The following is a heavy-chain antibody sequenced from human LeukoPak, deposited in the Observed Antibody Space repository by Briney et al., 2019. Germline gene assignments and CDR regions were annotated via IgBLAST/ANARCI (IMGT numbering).Heavy chain of an antibody. J-gene: IGHJ5*02. CDR2: NIPIFGTA. CDR3: ARDNSVGDNAWWFDP. Sequence: SVKVSCEASGGTFSRYAISWVRHAPGEGLQCRGENIPIFGTANHAHKFQGRVTITEDKSTSTAYMELSSLRPEDTDVYYCARDNSVGDNAWWFDPWGQGTLVTVSS. V-gene: IGHV1-69*06. D-gene: IGHD1-26*01. CDR1: GGTFSRYA.